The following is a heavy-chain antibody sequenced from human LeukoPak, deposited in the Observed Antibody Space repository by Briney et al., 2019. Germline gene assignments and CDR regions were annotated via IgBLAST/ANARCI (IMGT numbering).Heavy chain of an antibody. D-gene: IGHD6-25*01. J-gene: IGHJ6*03. V-gene: IGHV3-23*01. CDR1: GFTFSSYA. Sequence: GGSLRLSCAASGFTFSSYAMSWVRQAPGKGLEWVSAISGSGGSTYYADSVKGRFTISRDNSKNTLYLQMNSLRAEDTAVYYCASSSASAFYYYYYMDVWGKGTTVTVSS. CDR2: ISGSGGST. CDR3: ASSSASAFYYYYYMDV.